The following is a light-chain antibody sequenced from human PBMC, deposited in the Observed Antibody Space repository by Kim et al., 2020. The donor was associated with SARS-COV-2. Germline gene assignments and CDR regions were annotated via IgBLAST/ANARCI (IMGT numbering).Light chain of an antibody. CDR2: DAS. V-gene: IGKV3-11*01. Sequence: LSPGETATLSCRASHSIGNSLAWYQQKPGQTPRLLIHDASNGATDIPARFSGSGSGTDFTLTISSLEPEDFAVYFCQQRSSWPPTFGQGTRLEIK. J-gene: IGKJ5*01. CDR3: QQRSSWPPT. CDR1: HSIGNS.